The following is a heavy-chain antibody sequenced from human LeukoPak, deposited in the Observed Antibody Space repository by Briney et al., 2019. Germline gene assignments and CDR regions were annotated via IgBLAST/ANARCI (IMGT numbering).Heavy chain of an antibody. D-gene: IGHD6-19*01. CDR1: GYTFTSYA. J-gene: IGHJ4*02. CDR2: INAGNGNT. V-gene: IGHV1-3*01. Sequence: ASVKVSCKASGYTFTSYAMHWVRQAPGQRLEWMGWINAGNGNTKYSQKFQGRVTITRDTCASTAYMELSSLRSEDTAVYYCARDKVDSSGSLDYWGQGTLVTVSS. CDR3: ARDKVDSSGSLDY.